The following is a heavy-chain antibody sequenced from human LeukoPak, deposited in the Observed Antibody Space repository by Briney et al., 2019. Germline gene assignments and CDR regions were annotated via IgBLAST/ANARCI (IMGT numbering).Heavy chain of an antibody. J-gene: IGHJ4*02. CDR1: GFTFSSYW. V-gene: IGHV3-7*01. CDR3: ARAYKKYYDSSGYIGY. CDR2: IKQDGSEK. Sequence: GGSLRLSCAASGFTFSSYWMSWVRQAPGKGLEWVANIKQDGSEKYYVDSVKGRFTISRDNAKNSLYLQMNSLRAEDTAVYYCARAYKKYYDSSGYIGYWGQGTLVTVSS. D-gene: IGHD3-22*01.